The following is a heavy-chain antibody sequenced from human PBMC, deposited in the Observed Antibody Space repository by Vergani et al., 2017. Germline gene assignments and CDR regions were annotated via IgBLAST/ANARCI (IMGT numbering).Heavy chain of an antibody. J-gene: IGHJ4*02. Sequence: QLQLQESGPGLVKPSETLSLTCTVSGGSISSSSYYWSWIRQPPGKGLEWIGEINHSGSTNYNPSLKSRVTISVDTSKNQFSLKLSSVTAADTAVYYCARWGRSQTFDYWGQGTLVTVSS. D-gene: IGHD3-16*01. CDR3: ARWGRSQTFDY. CDR1: GGSISSSSYY. V-gene: IGHV4-39*07. CDR2: INHSGST.